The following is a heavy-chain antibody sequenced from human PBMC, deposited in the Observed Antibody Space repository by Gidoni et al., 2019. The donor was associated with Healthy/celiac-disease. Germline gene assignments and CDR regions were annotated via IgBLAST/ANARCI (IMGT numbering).Heavy chain of an antibody. CDR3: AKKGRKDYGDYGDY. V-gene: IGHV3-23*01. CDR2: ISGSGGST. D-gene: IGHD4-17*01. CDR1: GVTFSSYA. J-gene: IGHJ4*02. Sequence: EVQLLESGGGLVQPGGSVRLSGAASGVTFSSYAMSWVRQAPGKGLEWVSAISGSGGSTYYADSVKGRFTISRDNSKNTLYLQMTSLRAEDTAVYYCAKKGRKDYGDYGDYWGQGTLVTVSS.